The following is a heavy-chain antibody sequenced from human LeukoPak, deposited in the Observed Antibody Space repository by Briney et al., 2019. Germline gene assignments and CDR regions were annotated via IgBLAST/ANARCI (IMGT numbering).Heavy chain of an antibody. Sequence: GGSLRLSCAASGFTFSSHAMSWVRQAPGKGLEWVAFIRYDGSNKYYADSVKGRFTISRDNSKNTLYLQMNSLRAEDTAVYYCAKDPMVRGVNGGRWGQGTLVTVSS. V-gene: IGHV3-30*02. D-gene: IGHD3-10*01. CDR3: AKDPMVRGVNGGR. CDR1: GFTFSSHA. CDR2: IRYDGSNK. J-gene: IGHJ4*02.